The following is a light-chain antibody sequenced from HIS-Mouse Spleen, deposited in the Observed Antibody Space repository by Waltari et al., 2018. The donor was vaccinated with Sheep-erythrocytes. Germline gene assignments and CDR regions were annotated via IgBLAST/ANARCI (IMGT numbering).Light chain of an antibody. J-gene: IGLJ2*01. CDR2: QDS. CDR3: QAWDSSTAWNVV. CDR1: TLGDKY. V-gene: IGLV3-1*01. Sequence: SYELTQPPPVSVSPGQTASITCSGDTLGDKYACWYQQKPGQSPVLVIYQDSKRPSGIPERFSGSNSGNTATLTISGTQAMDEADYYCQAWDSSTAWNVVFGGGTKLTVL.